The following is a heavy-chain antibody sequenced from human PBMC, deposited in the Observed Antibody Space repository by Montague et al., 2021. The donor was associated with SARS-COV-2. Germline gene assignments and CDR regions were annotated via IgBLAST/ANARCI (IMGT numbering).Heavy chain of an antibody. Sequence: SETLSLTCSVSGASLSDQRWWDLVRLTPGKGLEWLEDTHNGGSDIYNLALRGGAAIARDASKQLFFLTMTSMSAADTGFYYCASHRGVPGAGGPLDFWGQGTLVTVSS. D-gene: IGHD6-19*01. CDR1: GASLSDQRW. CDR2: THNGGSD. J-gene: IGHJ4*02. CDR3: ASHRGVPGAGGPLDF. V-gene: IGHV4-4*02.